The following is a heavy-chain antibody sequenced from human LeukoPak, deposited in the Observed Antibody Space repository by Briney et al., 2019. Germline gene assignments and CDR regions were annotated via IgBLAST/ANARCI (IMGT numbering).Heavy chain of an antibody. CDR1: GGSFSGYH. V-gene: IGHV4-34*01. Sequence: SETLSLTCAVYGGSFSGYHWSWIRQPPGKGLEWIGEINHSGSTNYNPSLKSRVTISVDTSKNQFSLKLSSVTAADTAVYYCARGLDGMDVWGQGTTVTVSS. CDR2: INHSGST. CDR3: ARGLDGMDV. J-gene: IGHJ6*02.